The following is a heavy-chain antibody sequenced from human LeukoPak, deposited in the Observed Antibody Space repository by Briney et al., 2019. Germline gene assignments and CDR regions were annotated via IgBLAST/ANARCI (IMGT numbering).Heavy chain of an antibody. D-gene: IGHD2-2*01. CDR3: AKDLLRSSNGMDV. CDR2: ISWNSGSI. Sequence: PGRSLRLSCAASGFTFDDYAMPWVRQAPGKGLEWVSGISWNSGSIGYADSVKGRFTISRDNAKNSLYLQMNSLRAEDTALYYCAKDLLRSSNGMDVWGQGTTVTVSS. J-gene: IGHJ6*02. CDR1: GFTFDDYA. V-gene: IGHV3-9*01.